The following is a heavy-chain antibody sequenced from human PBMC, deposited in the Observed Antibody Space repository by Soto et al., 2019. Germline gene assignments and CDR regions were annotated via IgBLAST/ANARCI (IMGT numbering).Heavy chain of an antibody. CDR1: GGSISSSSYY. Sequence: SETLYLTCTVSGGSISSSSYYWGWIRQPPGKGLEWIGSIYYSGSTYYNPSLKSRVTISVDTSKNQFSLKLSSVTAADTAVYYCARHEVNSSSWYLYYYYGMDVWGQGTTVT. V-gene: IGHV4-39*01. CDR3: ARHEVNSSSWYLYYYYGMDV. D-gene: IGHD6-13*01. J-gene: IGHJ6*02. CDR2: IYYSGST.